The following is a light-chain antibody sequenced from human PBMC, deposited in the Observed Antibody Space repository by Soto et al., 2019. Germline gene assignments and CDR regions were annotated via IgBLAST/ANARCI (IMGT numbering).Light chain of an antibody. V-gene: IGKV1-12*01. J-gene: IGKJ1*01. CDR3: QQYYSYPRT. CDR1: QGISSW. Sequence: DIQMTQSPSSVSASVGDRVTITCRASQGISSWLAWHQQKPGKAPKLLIYAASTLQSGVPSRFSGSGSGTDFTLTISCLQSEDFATYYCQQYYSYPRTFGQGTKVDIK. CDR2: AAS.